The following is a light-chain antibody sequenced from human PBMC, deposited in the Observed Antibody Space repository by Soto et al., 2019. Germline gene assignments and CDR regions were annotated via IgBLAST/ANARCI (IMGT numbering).Light chain of an antibody. CDR3: QQYNSYSPIT. V-gene: IGKV1-5*03. Sequence: DIQMTQSPSTLSASVGDSVTITCRASQSISNWLAWYQQKPGRAPNLLIYKASSLKSGVPSRFSGSASGTEFTLTISGLQPDDFATYYCQQYNSYSPITFGQGTRLEIK. CDR1: QSISNW. CDR2: KAS. J-gene: IGKJ5*01.